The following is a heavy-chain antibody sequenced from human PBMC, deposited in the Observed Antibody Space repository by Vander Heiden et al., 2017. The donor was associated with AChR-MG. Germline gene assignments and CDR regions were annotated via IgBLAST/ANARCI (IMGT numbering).Heavy chain of an antibody. Sequence: EVQLVESGGGLVQPGGSPRLSCAASGFTFSSYEMNWVRQAPGKGLEWVSYIRSSDSPIYYADSVKGRFTISRDNAKNSLYLQMDSLRAEDTAVYYCARAQEFAFDIWGQGTMVTVSS. CDR1: GFTFSSYE. CDR3: ARAQEFAFDI. V-gene: IGHV3-48*03. J-gene: IGHJ3*02. CDR2: IRSSDSPI. D-gene: IGHD3-10*01.